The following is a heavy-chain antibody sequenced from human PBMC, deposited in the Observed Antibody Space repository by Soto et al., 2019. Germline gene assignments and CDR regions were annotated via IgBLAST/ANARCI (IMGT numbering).Heavy chain of an antibody. V-gene: IGHV5-10-1*01. CDR1: DEIFNRYW. CDR2: IDPSDSYT. CDR3: GRDIGSGHADV. Sequence: GESLKISCQTSDEIFNRYWITWVRQMPGRGLEWVGRIDPSDSYTTYNPSLKGHVILSVDKSMNTAYVQWTSLRASDTAMYFCGRDIGSGHADVWGQGTLVTVSS. J-gene: IGHJ1*01. D-gene: IGHD1-26*01.